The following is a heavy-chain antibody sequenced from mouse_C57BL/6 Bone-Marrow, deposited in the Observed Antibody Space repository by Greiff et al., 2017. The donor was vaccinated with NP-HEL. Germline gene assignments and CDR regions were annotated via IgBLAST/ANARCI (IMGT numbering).Heavy chain of an antibody. CDR1: GYTFTSYW. V-gene: IGHV1-64*01. CDR3: ARGSTYDGYLNWYFDV. Sequence: QVQLQQPGAELVKPGASVKLSCKASGYTFTSYWMHWVKQRPGQGLEWIGMIHPNSGSTNYNEKFKSKATLTVDKSSSTAYMQLSSLTSEDSAVYYCARGSTYDGYLNWYFDVWGTGTTVTVSS. CDR2: IHPNSGST. J-gene: IGHJ1*03. D-gene: IGHD2-3*01.